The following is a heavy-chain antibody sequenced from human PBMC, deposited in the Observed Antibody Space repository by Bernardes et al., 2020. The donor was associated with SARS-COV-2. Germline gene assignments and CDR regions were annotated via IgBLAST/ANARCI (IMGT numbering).Heavy chain of an antibody. Sequence: GGSLRLSCAASGFNFSGSAIHWVRQASGKGLEWVGRIRNKANNYATVYAESVKGRFTISRDDSKNTAFLQMSTLKTEDTAVYYCTTIYGAHHYGMDVWGQGTTVTVSS. CDR3: TTIYGAHHYGMDV. V-gene: IGHV3-73*01. J-gene: IGHJ6*02. CDR2: IRNKANNYAT. D-gene: IGHD3-10*02. CDR1: GFNFSGSA.